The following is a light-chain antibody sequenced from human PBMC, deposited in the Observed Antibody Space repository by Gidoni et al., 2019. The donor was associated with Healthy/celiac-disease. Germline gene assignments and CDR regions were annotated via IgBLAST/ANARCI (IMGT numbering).Light chain of an antibody. J-gene: IGKJ4*01. V-gene: IGKV3-11*01. CDR3: QQRSNWPLT. CDR2: DAS. CDR1: QSVGSY. Sequence: DIVLTQSPATLSVSPGERATLACRASQSVGSYLAWYQQKPGHAPRLLIYDASNRATGIPARFSGSGSGTDFTLTISSLEPEDFAVYYCQQRSNWPLTFGGGTKVEIK.